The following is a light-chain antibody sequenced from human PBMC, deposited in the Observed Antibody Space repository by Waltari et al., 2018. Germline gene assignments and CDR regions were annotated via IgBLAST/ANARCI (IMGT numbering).Light chain of an antibody. CDR1: SSDAGSYNL. CDR3: CSYAGSSTFPYV. CDR2: EVT. J-gene: IGLJ1*01. Sequence: QSALTQPASVSGSPGQSITIPCTGTSSDAGSYNLVSWYQHHPGKAPKLKLYEVTKRPSGVSNRFSGSKSGNTASLTISGLQAEDEADYYCCSYAGSSTFPYVFGTGTKVTVL. V-gene: IGLV2-23*02.